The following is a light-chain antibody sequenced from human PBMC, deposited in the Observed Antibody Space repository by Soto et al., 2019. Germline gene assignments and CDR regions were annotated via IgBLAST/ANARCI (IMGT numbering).Light chain of an antibody. Sequence: SYELTQPPSVSVAPGQTARITCGGNNIGSKSVHWYQQKPGQAPVLVVYDDGDRPSGIPERFSGSNSGNTATLTISRVEAGDEADYYCQVWDSSSDHLVVFGGGTKLTVL. CDR2: DDG. V-gene: IGLV3-21*02. CDR1: NIGSKS. CDR3: QVWDSSSDHLVV. J-gene: IGLJ2*01.